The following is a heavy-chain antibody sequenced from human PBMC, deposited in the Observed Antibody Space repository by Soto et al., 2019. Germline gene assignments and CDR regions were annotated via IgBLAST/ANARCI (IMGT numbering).Heavy chain of an antibody. Sequence: QVQLQESGPGLVKTSQTLSLTCTVSGGSISSGGYYWSWIRQHPGKGLEWIGYIYYSGSTYYNPSLKSRVTISVDTSKNQFSLKLSSVTAADTAVYYCARVDSGYSISSEAKGSVDYWGQGTLVTVSS. CDR2: IYYSGST. CDR3: ARVDSGYSISSEAKGSVDY. D-gene: IGHD6-6*01. J-gene: IGHJ4*02. V-gene: IGHV4-31*03. CDR1: GGSISSGGYY.